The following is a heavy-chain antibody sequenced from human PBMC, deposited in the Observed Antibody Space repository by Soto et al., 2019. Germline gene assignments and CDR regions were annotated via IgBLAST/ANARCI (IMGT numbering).Heavy chain of an antibody. CDR3: ARGLSLHKYYYYYGTDV. CDR1: GGSFSGYY. CDR2: INHSGST. Sequence: PSETLSLTCAVYGGSFSGYYWSWIRQPPGKGLEWIGEINHSGSTNYNPSLKSRVTISVDTSKNQFSLKLSSVTAADTAVYYCARGLSLHKYYYYYGTDVWGQGTTVTVSS. V-gene: IGHV4-34*01. J-gene: IGHJ6*02.